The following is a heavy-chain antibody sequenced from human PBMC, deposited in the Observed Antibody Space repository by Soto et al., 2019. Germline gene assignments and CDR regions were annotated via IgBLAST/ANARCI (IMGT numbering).Heavy chain of an antibody. CDR3: ATTYYDILTGYSSSNWFDP. CDR2: FDPEDGET. V-gene: IGHV1-24*01. CDR1: GYTLTELS. D-gene: IGHD3-9*01. Sequence: ASVKVSCKVSGYTLTELSMHWVRQAPGKGLEWMGGFDPEDGETIYAQKSQGRVTMTEDTSTDTAYMELSSLRSEDTAVYYCATTYYDILTGYSSSNWFDPWGQGTLVTVSS. J-gene: IGHJ5*02.